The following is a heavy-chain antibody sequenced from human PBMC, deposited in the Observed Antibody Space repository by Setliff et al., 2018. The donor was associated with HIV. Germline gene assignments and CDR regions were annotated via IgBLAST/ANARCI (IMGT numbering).Heavy chain of an antibody. CDR2: FDPEDGET. Sequence: ASVKVSCKVSGYTLTELSRHWVRQAPGKGLEWMGGFDPEDGETIYAQKFQGRVTMTEDISTDTAYMELRRLRSEDTVVYYCTSRSDYVWGSYRRAFDIWGQGTMVTVSS. V-gene: IGHV1-24*01. J-gene: IGHJ3*02. CDR3: TSRSDYVWGSYRRAFDI. D-gene: IGHD3-16*02. CDR1: GYTLTELS.